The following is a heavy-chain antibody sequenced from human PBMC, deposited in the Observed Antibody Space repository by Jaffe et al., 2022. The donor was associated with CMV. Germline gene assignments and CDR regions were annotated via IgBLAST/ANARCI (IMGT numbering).Heavy chain of an antibody. CDR1: GFTVSSNY. Sequence: EVQLVESGGGLIQPGGSLRLSCAASGFTVSSNYMSWVRQAPGKGLEWVSVIYSGGSTYYADSVKGRFTISRDNSKNTLYLQMNSLRAEDTAVYYCASMRSPWSSSWYQFDYWGQGTLVTVSS. CDR3: ASMRSPWSSSWYQFDY. CDR2: IYSGGST. J-gene: IGHJ4*02. D-gene: IGHD6-13*01. V-gene: IGHV3-53*01.